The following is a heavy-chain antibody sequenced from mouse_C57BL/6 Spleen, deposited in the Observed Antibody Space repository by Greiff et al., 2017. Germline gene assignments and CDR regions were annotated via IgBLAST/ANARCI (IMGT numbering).Heavy chain of an antibody. CDR1: GFTFSDYG. V-gene: IGHV5-17*01. D-gene: IGHD2-3*01. Sequence: EVKLVESGGGLVKPGGSLKLSCAASGFTFSDYGMHWVGQAPEKGLEWVAYISSGSSTIYYADTVKGRFTISRYNAKNTLFLQMTSLRSEDTAMYYGASDGYYAMDYWGQGTSVTVSS. CDR2: ISSGSSTI. J-gene: IGHJ4*01. CDR3: ASDGYYAMDY.